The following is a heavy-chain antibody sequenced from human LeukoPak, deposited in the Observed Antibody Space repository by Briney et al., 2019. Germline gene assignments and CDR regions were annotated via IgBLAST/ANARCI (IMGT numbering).Heavy chain of an antibody. CDR1: GFTFSSYA. J-gene: IGHJ4*02. CDR2: ISGRCGST. V-gene: IGHV3-23*01. CDR3: AKVSLAYCTGSSCFDFDF. Sequence: GGSLRLSCEASGFTFSSYALSWVRQAPGKGLEWVSAISGRCGSTYYADSVKGRFTISRDNSKNSLYLEMNSLRAEDTALYYCAKVSLAYCTGSSCFDFDFWGQGALVTVSS. D-gene: IGHD2-15*01.